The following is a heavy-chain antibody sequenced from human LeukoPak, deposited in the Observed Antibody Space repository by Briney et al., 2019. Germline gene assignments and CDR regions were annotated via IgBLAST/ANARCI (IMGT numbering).Heavy chain of an antibody. V-gene: IGHV4-34*01. D-gene: IGHD2-21*01. CDR3: ARESLDLFPPVPNYGMDV. CDR2: INHSGST. CDR1: GGSFSGYY. Sequence: PSETLSLTCAVYGGSFSGYYWSWIRQPPGKGLEWIGEINHSGSTNYNPSLKSRVTISVDTSKNQFSLKLSSVTAADTAVYYCARESLDLFPPVPNYGMDVWGQGTTVTVSS. J-gene: IGHJ6*02.